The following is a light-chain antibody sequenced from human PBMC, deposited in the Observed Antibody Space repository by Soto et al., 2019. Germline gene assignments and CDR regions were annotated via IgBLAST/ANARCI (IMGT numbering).Light chain of an antibody. Sequence: DIQMTQSPSTLSASVGDRVTITCRASQSISSWLAWFQQKPGKAPNVLIYAASTLQSGVPTRFSGSGSGTDFTLTISSLQPEDFATYYCQQSYSVPRTFGLGTKVDIK. CDR1: QSISSW. CDR3: QQSYSVPRT. V-gene: IGKV1-39*01. J-gene: IGKJ1*01. CDR2: AAS.